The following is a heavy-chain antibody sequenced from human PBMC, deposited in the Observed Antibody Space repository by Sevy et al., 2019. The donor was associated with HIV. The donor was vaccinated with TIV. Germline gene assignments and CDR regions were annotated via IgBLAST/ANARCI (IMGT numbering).Heavy chain of an antibody. Sequence: GGSLRLSCAASGFTFSSAWMSWVRLAPGKGLEWVGRIKSKTDCGTIDHAAPVKGRFTISREDSKNTLYLQMNSLKTEDTAVYYGITDPGYRGYDEEVINYYYYGMDVWGQGTTVTVSS. D-gene: IGHD5-12*01. CDR3: ITDPGYRGYDEEVINYYYYGMDV. CDR1: GFTFSSAW. V-gene: IGHV3-15*01. CDR2: IKSKTDCGTI. J-gene: IGHJ6*02.